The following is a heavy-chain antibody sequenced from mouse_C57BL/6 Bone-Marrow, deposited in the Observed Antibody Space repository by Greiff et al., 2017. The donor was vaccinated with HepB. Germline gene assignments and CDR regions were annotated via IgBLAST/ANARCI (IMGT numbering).Heavy chain of an antibody. Sequence: EVQGVESGGGLVKPGGSLKLSCPASGFTFSSYTMSWVRQTPEKRLEWVATISGGGGNTYYPDSVKGRFTISRDNAKNTLYLQMSSLRSEDTALYYCARQVDGYYVYWYFDVWGTGTTVTVSS. V-gene: IGHV5-9*01. CDR3: ARQVDGYYVYWYFDV. J-gene: IGHJ1*03. CDR1: GFTFSSYT. CDR2: ISGGGGNT. D-gene: IGHD2-3*01.